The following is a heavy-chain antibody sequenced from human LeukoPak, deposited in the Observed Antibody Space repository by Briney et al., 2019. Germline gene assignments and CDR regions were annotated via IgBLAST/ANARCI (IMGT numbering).Heavy chain of an antibody. CDR3: AGHTLAGYQYYGLDV. V-gene: IGHV5-51*01. CDR1: GYSFTDYW. D-gene: IGHD3-9*01. CDR2: IYPGDSDT. Sequence: GESLKISCKGSGYSFTDYWIAWVRQMPGKGLECVGIIYPGDSDTRYSPSFQGQVTISADKSISTAYLQWSSLKPSDTATYYCAGHTLAGYQYYGLDVWGHGTTVTVSS. J-gene: IGHJ6*02.